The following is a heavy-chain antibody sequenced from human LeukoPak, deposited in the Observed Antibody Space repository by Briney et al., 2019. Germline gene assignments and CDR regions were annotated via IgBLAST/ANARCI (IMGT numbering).Heavy chain of an antibody. V-gene: IGHV3-64D*09. J-gene: IGHJ4*02. CDR2: ISRNGGST. CDR3: VKDLRSDFMGVLSRYLSY. Sequence: GGSLRLSCSASGFTFSSFAMHWVRQAPGKGLEYVAAISRNGGSTYYADSVKGRFTISRDSSKSTLYLQMSSLRAEDTAVYLCVKDLRSDFMGVLSRYLSYWGQGTLVTVSS. CDR1: GFTFSSFA. D-gene: IGHD2/OR15-2a*01.